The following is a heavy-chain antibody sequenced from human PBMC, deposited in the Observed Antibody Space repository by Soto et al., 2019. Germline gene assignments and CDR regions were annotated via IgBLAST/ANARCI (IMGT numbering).Heavy chain of an antibody. J-gene: IGHJ4*02. V-gene: IGHV4-59*08. CDR2: IYYSGST. Sequence: PSETLSLTCTVSGGSISSYYWSWIRQPPGKGREWIGYIYYSGSTNYNPSLKSRVTISVDTSKNQFSLKLSSVTAADTAVYYCARGVIAAAGTPFDYWGQGTLVTVSS. CDR1: GGSISSYY. D-gene: IGHD6-13*01. CDR3: ARGVIAAAGTPFDY.